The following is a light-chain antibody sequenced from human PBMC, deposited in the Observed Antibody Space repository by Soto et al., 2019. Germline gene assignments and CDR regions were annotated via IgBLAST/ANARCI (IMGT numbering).Light chain of an antibody. J-gene: IGKJ5*01. CDR2: GAS. V-gene: IGKV3-15*01. Sequence: EIVMTQSPATLSVSPGERATLSCRASQSVSSNLAWYQQKPGQAPRLLLYGASTRATGIPARFSGSGSGTEFTLTISSLQSEDFAVYYWQQYNNWPRAFGQGTRLEI. CDR3: QQYNNWPRA. CDR1: QSVSSN.